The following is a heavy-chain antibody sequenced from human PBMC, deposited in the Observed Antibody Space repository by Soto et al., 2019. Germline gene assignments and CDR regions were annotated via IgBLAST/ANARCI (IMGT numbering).Heavy chain of an antibody. Sequence: QVQLVESGGGVVQPGRSLRLSCAASGFTFSSYAMHWVRQAPGKGLEWVAVISYDGSNKYYADSVKGRFTISRDNSKNTLYLQMNSLRAEDTAVYYCARARYYYDSSWPTDAFDIWGQGTMVTVSS. CDR1: GFTFSSYA. J-gene: IGHJ3*02. CDR2: ISYDGSNK. D-gene: IGHD3-22*01. CDR3: ARARYYYDSSWPTDAFDI. V-gene: IGHV3-30-3*01.